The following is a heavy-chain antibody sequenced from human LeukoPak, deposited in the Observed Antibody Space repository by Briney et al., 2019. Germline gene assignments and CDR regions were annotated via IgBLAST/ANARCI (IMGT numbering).Heavy chain of an antibody. Sequence: PGGSLRLSCAASGFTFSSYGMHWVRQAPGKGLEWVSSISSSSTYTYYTDSVKGRLTISRDNAKNSLYLQMNSLRAEDTAVYYCARDAAPGIGVAGTSDYWGQGTLVTVSS. D-gene: IGHD6-19*01. CDR2: ISSSSTYT. V-gene: IGHV3-21*01. CDR3: ARDAAPGIGVAGTSDY. CDR1: GFTFSSYG. J-gene: IGHJ4*02.